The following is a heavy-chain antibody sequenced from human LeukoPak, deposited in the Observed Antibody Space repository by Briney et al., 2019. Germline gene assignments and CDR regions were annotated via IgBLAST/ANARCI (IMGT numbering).Heavy chain of an antibody. Sequence: TSSETLSLTCTVSGGSISSGGYYWSWIRQHPGKGLEWIGYIYYSGSTYYNPSLKGRVTISVDTSKNQFSLKLSSVTAADTAVYYCARGRTRKKVVAATRAGYYYYGMDVWGQGTTVTVSS. D-gene: IGHD2-15*01. CDR3: ARGRTRKKVVAATRAGYYYYGMDV. V-gene: IGHV4-31*03. CDR1: GGSISSGGYY. J-gene: IGHJ6*02. CDR2: IYYSGST.